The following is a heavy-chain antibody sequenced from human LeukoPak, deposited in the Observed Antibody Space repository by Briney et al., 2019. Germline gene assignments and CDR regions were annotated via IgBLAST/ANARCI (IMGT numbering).Heavy chain of an antibody. CDR3: AREQSGTRGWYTVDY. CDR1: GFTFSTYA. J-gene: IGHJ4*02. V-gene: IGHV3-23*01. Sequence: RPGGSLRLSCAASGFTFSTYAITWVRQGPGKGLEWVSAIRPDDDRTYYTDSVRGRFTISRDNSRDTVYLQVNSLRVEDTAVYYCAREQSGTRGWYTVDYWGQGTLVTVSS. D-gene: IGHD6-19*01. CDR2: IRPDDDRT.